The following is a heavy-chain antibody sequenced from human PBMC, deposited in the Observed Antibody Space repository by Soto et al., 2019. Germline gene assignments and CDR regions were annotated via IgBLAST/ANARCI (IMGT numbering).Heavy chain of an antibody. Sequence: PGGSLRLSCAASGFTFSSYSMNWVRQAPGKGLEWVSYISSSSSTIYYADSVKGRFTISRDNAKNSLYLQMNSLRDEDTAVYYCARDPPPNYYDSNGLDYWGQGTLVTVSS. CDR1: GFTFSSYS. D-gene: IGHD3-22*01. CDR3: ARDPPPNYYDSNGLDY. CDR2: ISSSSSTI. V-gene: IGHV3-48*02. J-gene: IGHJ4*02.